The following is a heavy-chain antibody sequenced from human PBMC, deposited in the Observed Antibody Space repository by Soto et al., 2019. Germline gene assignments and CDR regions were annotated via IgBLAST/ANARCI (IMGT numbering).Heavy chain of an antibody. V-gene: IGHV1-8*01. CDR3: ARAKVSRYGDYTYYYYYMDV. J-gene: IGHJ6*03. CDR2: MNPNSGNT. Sequence: ASVKVSCKASGYTFTSYDINWVRQATGQGLEWMGWMNPNSGNTGYAQKFQGRVTMTRNTSISTAYMELSSLGSEDTAVYYCARAKVSRYGDYTYYYYYMDVWGKGTTVTVSS. D-gene: IGHD4-17*01. CDR1: GYTFTSYD.